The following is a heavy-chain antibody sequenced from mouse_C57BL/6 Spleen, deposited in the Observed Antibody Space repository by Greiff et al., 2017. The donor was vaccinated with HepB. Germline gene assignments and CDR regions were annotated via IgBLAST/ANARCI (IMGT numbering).Heavy chain of an antibody. J-gene: IGHJ3*01. CDR3: ARGGSANWGWFAY. D-gene: IGHD4-1*01. V-gene: IGHV1-59*01. CDR1: GYTFTSYW. Sequence: QVHVKQPGAELVRPGTSVKLSCKASGYTFTSYWMHWVKQRPGQGLEWIGVIDPSDSYTNYNQKFKGKATLTVDTSSSTAYMQLSSLTSEDSAVYYCARGGSANWGWFAYWGQGTLVTVSA. CDR2: IDPSDSYT.